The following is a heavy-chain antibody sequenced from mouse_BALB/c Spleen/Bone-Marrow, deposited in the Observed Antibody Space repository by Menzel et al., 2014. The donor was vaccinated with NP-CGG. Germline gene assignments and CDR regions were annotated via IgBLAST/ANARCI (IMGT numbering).Heavy chain of an antibody. Sequence: VQLVESGAELVKPGASVKLSCKASGYTFTSYYMYWVKQRPGQGLEWIGGINPSNGGTNFNEKFKGKATLTSDKSSSTAYMELSSLTSEDSAVYYCARDYGYPFAYWGQGTLVTVSA. J-gene: IGHJ3*01. CDR3: ARDYGYPFAY. D-gene: IGHD1-2*01. CDR1: GYTFTSYY. V-gene: IGHV1-53*01. CDR2: INPSNGGT.